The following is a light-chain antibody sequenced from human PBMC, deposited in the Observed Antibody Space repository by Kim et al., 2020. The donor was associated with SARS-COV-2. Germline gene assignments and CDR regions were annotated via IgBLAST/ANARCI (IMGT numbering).Light chain of an antibody. CDR3: QAWDSSTA. CDR2: QDS. CDR1: KLGNKY. V-gene: IGLV3-1*01. Sequence: SYELTQPPSVYVSPGQTASITCSGDKLGNKYASWYQQKPGHSPVLVIYQDSKRPSGIPERFSGSNSGNTATLTISGTQAMDEADYYCQAWDSSTAFGGGTQLTVL. J-gene: IGLJ2*01.